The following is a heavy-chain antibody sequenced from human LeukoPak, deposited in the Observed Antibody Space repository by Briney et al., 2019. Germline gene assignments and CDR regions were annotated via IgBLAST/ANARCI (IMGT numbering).Heavy chain of an antibody. V-gene: IGHV3-21*04. CDR2: ISSSSSYI. J-gene: IGHJ4*02. CDR3: AKSRKVGNYFDY. D-gene: IGHD1-26*01. Sequence: GGSLRLSCAASGFTFSSYSMNWVRQAPGKGLEWVSSISSSSSYIYYADSVKGRFTISRDNAKNSLYLQMNSLRVEDTAVYYCAKSRKVGNYFDYWGQGTLVTVSS. CDR1: GFTFSSYS.